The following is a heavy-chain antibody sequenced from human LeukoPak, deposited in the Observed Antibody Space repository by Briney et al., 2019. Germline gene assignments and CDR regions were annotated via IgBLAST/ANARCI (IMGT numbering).Heavy chain of an antibody. D-gene: IGHD1-26*01. Sequence: ASVKVSCKASGYTFTSYAMHWVRQAPGQRLEWMGWINAGNGNTKYSQEFQGRVTITRDTSASTAYMELSSLRSEDMAVYYCARVSAGSYRVPGYFDYWGQGTLVTVSS. CDR3: ARVSAGSYRVPGYFDY. CDR2: INAGNGNT. V-gene: IGHV1-3*03. CDR1: GYTFTSYA. J-gene: IGHJ4*02.